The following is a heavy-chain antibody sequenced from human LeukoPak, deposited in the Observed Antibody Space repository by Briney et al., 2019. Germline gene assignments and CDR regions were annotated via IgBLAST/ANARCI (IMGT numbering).Heavy chain of an antibody. V-gene: IGHV1-69*05. CDR3: AREPGQIAVAGYNWFDP. CDR1: GGTFSSYA. Sequence: SVKVSCKASGGTFSSYAISWVRQAPGQGLEWMGGIIPIFGTANYAQKFQGRVTITTDESTSTAYMELSSLRSEDTAVYYCAREPGQIAVAGYNWFDPWGQGTLVTVSS. J-gene: IGHJ5*02. CDR2: IIPIFGTA. D-gene: IGHD6-19*01.